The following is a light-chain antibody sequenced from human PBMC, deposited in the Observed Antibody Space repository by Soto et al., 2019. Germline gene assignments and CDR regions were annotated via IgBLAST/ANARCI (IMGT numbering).Light chain of an antibody. Sequence: EIVLTQSPGTLSLSPGERATLSCRASQRVSSSYLAWYQQKPGQAPRPLIYAASSRAIGIPDRFSGSGSGTDFTLTISGLEPEDFAVYYCQQYGSSPWTFGQGTKVDIK. V-gene: IGKV3-20*01. CDR2: AAS. CDR3: QQYGSSPWT. J-gene: IGKJ1*01. CDR1: QRVSSSY.